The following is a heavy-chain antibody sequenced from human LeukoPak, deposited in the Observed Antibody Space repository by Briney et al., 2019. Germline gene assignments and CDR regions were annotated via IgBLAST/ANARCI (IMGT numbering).Heavy chain of an antibody. CDR1: GGSISSGSYY. Sequence: SQTLSLTCTVSGGSISSGSYYWSWIRQPAGKELEWIGRIYTSGSTNYNPSLKSRVTISVDTSKNQFSLKLSSVTAADTAVYYCAREREDRGYYYYYIDVWGKGTTVTVSS. J-gene: IGHJ6*03. D-gene: IGHD3-22*01. CDR3: AREREDRGYYYYYIDV. V-gene: IGHV4-61*02. CDR2: IYTSGST.